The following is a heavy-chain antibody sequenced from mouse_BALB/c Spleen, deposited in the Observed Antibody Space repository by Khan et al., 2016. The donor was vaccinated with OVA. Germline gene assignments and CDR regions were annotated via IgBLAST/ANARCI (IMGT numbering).Heavy chain of an antibody. J-gene: IGHJ3*01. Sequence: QVQLKESGPELVKPGASVRMSCNASGYTFTDFLISWVKQRAGQGLEWIGEIYPGRGYTYYNEKFKGKATLTSDRSSNTAYMELSSLTSADSAVYFCARAGYGGFAYWGQWTLVTVSA. CDR2: IYPGRGYT. CDR1: GYTFTDFL. D-gene: IGHD3-2*02. CDR3: ARAGYGGFAY. V-gene: IGHV1-77*01.